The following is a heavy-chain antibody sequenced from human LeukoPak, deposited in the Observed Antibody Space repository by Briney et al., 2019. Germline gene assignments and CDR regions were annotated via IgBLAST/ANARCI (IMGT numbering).Heavy chain of an antibody. V-gene: IGHV5-51*01. D-gene: IGHD3-22*01. CDR1: GYTFPSYW. Sequence: RGESLQISFQGSGYTFPSYWLAWVRQRPGKGLEWMGIIYPDASDTTYNPSFQGHVTISADRSINTAYLQWSSLKASDSGIYYCARSAPTDSYGYYYAYWGQGTPVTVSS. CDR2: IYPDASDT. CDR3: ARSAPTDSYGYYYAY. J-gene: IGHJ4*02.